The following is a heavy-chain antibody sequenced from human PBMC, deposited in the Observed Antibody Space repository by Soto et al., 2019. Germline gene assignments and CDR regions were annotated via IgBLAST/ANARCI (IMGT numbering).Heavy chain of an antibody. V-gene: IGHV4-31*03. J-gene: IGHJ5*02. D-gene: IGHD1-1*01. Sequence: TLSLTCPVSGGSISSGCSYWSWIRQHPGKGLEWIGYIYYSGSTYYNPSLKSRVTISVDTSKNQFSLKLSSVTAADTAVYYCARDLRTGTTPWGQGTLVTVSS. CDR2: IYYSGST. CDR1: GGSISSGCSY. CDR3: ARDLRTGTTP.